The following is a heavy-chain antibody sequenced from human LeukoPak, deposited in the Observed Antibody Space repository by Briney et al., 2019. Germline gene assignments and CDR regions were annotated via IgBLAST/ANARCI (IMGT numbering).Heavy chain of an antibody. CDR3: AGQLALDY. J-gene: IGHJ4*02. CDR2: IYSGGTT. D-gene: IGHD6-13*01. V-gene: IGHV3-53*05. CDR1: GFIVSSNY. Sequence: GGSLRLSCAASGFIVSSNYMSWVRQAPGKGLEWVSVIYSGGTTYYADSVRGRFTISRDNSKNTLYLQMNSLRAEDTAVYYCAGQLALDYWGQGTLVTVSS.